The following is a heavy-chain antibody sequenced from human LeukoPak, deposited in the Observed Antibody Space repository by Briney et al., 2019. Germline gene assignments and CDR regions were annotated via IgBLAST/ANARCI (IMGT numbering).Heavy chain of an antibody. D-gene: IGHD2-15*01. J-gene: IGHJ6*02. V-gene: IGHV3-48*03. Sequence: PGRSLRLSCAASGFTFSSYEMNSVRQAPGKWLEWVSYISSSGDTMYYTDCVRRRVTISRDNAKHSLYLQMHSLSAEDTAVYYCARALVVYYYMDVWGQGTTVTVSS. CDR1: GFTFSSYE. CDR3: ARALVVYYYMDV. CDR2: ISSSGDTM.